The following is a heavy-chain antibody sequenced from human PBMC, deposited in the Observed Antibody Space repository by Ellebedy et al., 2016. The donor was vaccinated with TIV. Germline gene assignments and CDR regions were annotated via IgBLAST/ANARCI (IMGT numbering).Heavy chain of an antibody. J-gene: IGHJ4*02. CDR3: ARAPLTAAGTPYFDY. CDR2: ISAYNGNT. V-gene: IGHV1-18*01. D-gene: IGHD6-13*01. CDR1: GYTFTSYG. Sequence: ASVKVSCKASGYTFTSYGISWVRQAPGQGLEWMGWISAYNGNTNYAQKLQGRVTMTTDTSTSTAYMELRSLRSDDTAVYYCARAPLTAAGTPYFDYWGQGSLVTVSS.